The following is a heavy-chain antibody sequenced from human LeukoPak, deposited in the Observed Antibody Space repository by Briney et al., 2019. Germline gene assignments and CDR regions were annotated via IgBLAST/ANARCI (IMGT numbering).Heavy chain of an antibody. CDR1: GGSFSGYY. D-gene: IGHD3-9*01. CDR3: ARGPHDILTGYYYSYGMDV. V-gene: IGHV4-34*01. CDR2: INHSGST. J-gene: IGHJ6*02. Sequence: SETLSLTCAVYGGSFSGYYWSWIRQPPGKGLEWIGEINHSGSTNYNPSLKSRVTISVDTSKNQFSLKLSSVTAADTAVYYCARGPHDILTGYYYSYGMDVWGQGTTVTVYS.